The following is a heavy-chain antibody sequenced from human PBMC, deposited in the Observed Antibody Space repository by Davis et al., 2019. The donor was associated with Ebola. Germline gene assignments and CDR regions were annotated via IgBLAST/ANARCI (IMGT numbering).Heavy chain of an antibody. CDR2: LSAYGGST. J-gene: IGHJ4*02. CDR1: GFTFSSYA. CDR3: ARDALKGPPEY. Sequence: GGSLRLSCAASGFTFSSYAMSWVRQAPGKGLECVSALSAYGGSTYYADSVKGRFTISRDNSKNTVYLQMNSLRAEDTAVYYCARDALKGPPEYWGQGTLVTVSS. V-gene: IGHV3-23*01.